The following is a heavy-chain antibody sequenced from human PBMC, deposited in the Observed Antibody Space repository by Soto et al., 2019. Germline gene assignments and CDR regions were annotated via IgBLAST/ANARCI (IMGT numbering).Heavy chain of an antibody. CDR2: ISGSGGST. CDR3: AKVSSSWTGYFDY. J-gene: IGHJ4*02. D-gene: IGHD6-13*01. Sequence: WGSLRLSCAASGFTFSSYAMSWVRQAPGKGLEWVSAISGSGGSTYYADSVKGRITISRDNSKNTLYLQMNSLRAEDTAVYYCAKVSSSWTGYFDYWGQGTLVTVSS. CDR1: GFTFSSYA. V-gene: IGHV3-23*01.